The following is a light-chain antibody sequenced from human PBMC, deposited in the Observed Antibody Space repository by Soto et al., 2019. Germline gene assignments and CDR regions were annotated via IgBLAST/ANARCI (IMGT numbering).Light chain of an antibody. CDR2: KAS. CDR1: QTISSW. CDR3: QHYYGFSRT. V-gene: IGKV1-5*03. J-gene: IGKJ1*01. Sequence: DIQMTQSPATLSGSVGDRVTITCRASQTISSWLAWYQQKPGKAPKLLIYKASSLESGVPSRFSGSGAGTEFTLTISSLQPDDFATYYCQHYYGFSRTFGQGTKVDIK.